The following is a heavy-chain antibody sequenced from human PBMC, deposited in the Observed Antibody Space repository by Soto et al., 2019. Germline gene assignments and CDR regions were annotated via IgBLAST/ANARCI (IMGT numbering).Heavy chain of an antibody. CDR3: ARVPGGSGSYLDY. J-gene: IGHJ4*02. Sequence: AASVKVSCKASGGTFSSYAISWVRQASGQGLEWMGGIIPIFGTANYAQKFQGRVTITADESTSTAYMELSSLRSEDTAVYYCARVPGGSGSYLDYWGQGTLVTVSS. CDR2: IIPIFGTA. CDR1: GGTFSSYA. D-gene: IGHD1-26*01. V-gene: IGHV1-69*13.